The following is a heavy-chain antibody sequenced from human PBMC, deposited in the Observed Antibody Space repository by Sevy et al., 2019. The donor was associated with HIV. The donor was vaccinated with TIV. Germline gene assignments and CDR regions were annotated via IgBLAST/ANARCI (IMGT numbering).Heavy chain of an antibody. CDR1: GFTVSSNY. CDR2: IYSGGST. Sequence: GGSLRLSCAASGFTVSSNYMSWVRQAPGKGLEWVSVIYSGGSTYYADSVKGRFTISRDNPKNTLYLQMNSLRAEDTAVYYGASRRGVMTRGWYLAYWGQGTLVTVSS. CDR3: ASRRGVMTRGWYLAY. D-gene: IGHD3-16*01. J-gene: IGHJ4*02. V-gene: IGHV3-53*01.